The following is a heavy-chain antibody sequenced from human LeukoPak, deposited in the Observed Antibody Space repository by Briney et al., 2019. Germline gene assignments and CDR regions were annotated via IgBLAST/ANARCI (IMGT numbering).Heavy chain of an antibody. V-gene: IGHV4-34*01. CDR2: INHSGST. J-gene: IGHJ5*02. D-gene: IGHD3-10*01. Sequence: SETLSLTCAVYGGSFSGYYWSWIRQPPGKGLDWIGEINHSGSTNYNPSLKSRVTISVDTSKNQFSLKLSSVTAADTAVYYCAIYGSGRDYNWFDPWGQGTLVTVSS. CDR1: GGSFSGYY. CDR3: AIYGSGRDYNWFDP.